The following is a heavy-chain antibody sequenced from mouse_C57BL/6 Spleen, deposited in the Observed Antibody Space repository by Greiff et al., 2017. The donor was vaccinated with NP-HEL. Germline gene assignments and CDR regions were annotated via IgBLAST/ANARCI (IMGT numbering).Heavy chain of an antibody. CDR1: GFTFSSYT. CDR3: ASSYLSWFAY. Sequence: DVMLVESGGGLVKPGGSLKLSCAASGFTFSSYTMSWVRQTPEKRLEWVATISGGGGNTYYPDSVKGRFTISRDNAKNTLYLQMSSLRSEDTALYYCASSYLSWFAYWGQGTLVTVSA. D-gene: IGHD1-1*01. J-gene: IGHJ3*01. CDR2: ISGGGGNT. V-gene: IGHV5-9*01.